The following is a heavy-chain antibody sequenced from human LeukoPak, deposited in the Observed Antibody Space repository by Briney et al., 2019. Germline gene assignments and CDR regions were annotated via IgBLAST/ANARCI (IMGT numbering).Heavy chain of an antibody. Sequence: GESLKISCKGSGYSFSNYWIAWVRQMPGKGLEWLGIIYPGDSDTRYSPSFQGLVTISADKSTSTAYLQWSSLKASDTAMYYCTRSRSSDSTGWFSDYWGQGTLVTVSS. D-gene: IGHD6-19*01. J-gene: IGHJ4*02. CDR2: IYPGDSDT. CDR1: GYSFSNYW. CDR3: TRSRSSDSTGWFSDY. V-gene: IGHV5-51*01.